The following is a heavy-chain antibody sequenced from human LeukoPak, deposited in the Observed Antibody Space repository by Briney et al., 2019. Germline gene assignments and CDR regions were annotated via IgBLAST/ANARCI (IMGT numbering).Heavy chain of an antibody. V-gene: IGHV3-48*01. CDR1: GFIFTSYS. D-gene: IGHD3-22*01. Sequence: GGSLRLSCAASGFIFTSYSMNWFRQAPGKALEGIAYISSSSSTIYYADSVRGRFTISRDNAKTSLYLQMNSLRAEDTAVYYCARGFHRYNYDSGAYSVYWGQGTLVTVSS. CDR2: ISSSSSTI. CDR3: ARGFHRYNYDSGAYSVY. J-gene: IGHJ4*02.